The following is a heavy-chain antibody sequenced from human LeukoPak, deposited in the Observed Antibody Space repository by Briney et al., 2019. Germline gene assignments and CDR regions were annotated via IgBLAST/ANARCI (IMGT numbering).Heavy chain of an antibody. CDR3: AKDLLRWSFDY. V-gene: IGHV3-23*01. Sequence: GGSLRLSCEASGFIFDDYAMTWVRQAPGKGLEWVSAIHGSDDNTHYADSVKGRFTTSRDKSKNTLYLQMNSLRADDTAVYYCAKDLLRWSFDYWGQGTLVTVSS. CDR2: IHGSDDNT. J-gene: IGHJ4*02. CDR1: GFIFDDYA. D-gene: IGHD4-23*01.